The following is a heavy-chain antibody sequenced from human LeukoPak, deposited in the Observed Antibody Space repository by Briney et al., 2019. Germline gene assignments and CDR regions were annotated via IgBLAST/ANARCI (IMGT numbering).Heavy chain of an antibody. CDR1: GFTFSYYG. D-gene: IGHD1-14*01. CDR2: IRYDANDK. Sequence: GGSLRLSCAASGFTFSYYGMHWVRQAPGKGLEWVAFIRYDANDKFYAESVRGRFTISRDNSKNTLYLQMNSLRAEDTAVYYCARNRFLDYWGQGTLVTVSS. J-gene: IGHJ4*02. V-gene: IGHV3-30*02. CDR3: ARNRFLDY.